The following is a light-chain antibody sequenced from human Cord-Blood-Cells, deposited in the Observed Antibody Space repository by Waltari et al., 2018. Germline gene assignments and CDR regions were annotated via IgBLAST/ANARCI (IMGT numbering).Light chain of an antibody. V-gene: IGLV1-44*01. CDR3: AAWDDSLNGYV. J-gene: IGLJ1*01. Sequence: QSVLTQPPSASGTPGQRVTIPCSGSSPNIGRNTVTWYPQLPGTAPKLLIYSKNQRPSGVPDRFSGSKSGTSASLAISGLQSEDEADYYCAAWDDSLNGYVFGTGTKVTVL. CDR2: SKN. CDR1: SPNIGRNT.